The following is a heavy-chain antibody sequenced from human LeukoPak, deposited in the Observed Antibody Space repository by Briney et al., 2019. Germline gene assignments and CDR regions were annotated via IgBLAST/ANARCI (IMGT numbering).Heavy chain of an antibody. V-gene: IGHV3-9*01. J-gene: IGHJ4*02. D-gene: IGHD4-17*01. CDR2: ISWNSGSI. CDR1: GFTFDDYA. Sequence: GRSLRLFCAASGFTFDDYATHWVRRAPGKGLEWASGISWNSGSIGYADSVKGRFTISGDNAKNSLYLQMNSLRAEDTALYYCAKDHDYGDGYFDYWGQGTLVTVSS. CDR3: AKDHDYGDGYFDY.